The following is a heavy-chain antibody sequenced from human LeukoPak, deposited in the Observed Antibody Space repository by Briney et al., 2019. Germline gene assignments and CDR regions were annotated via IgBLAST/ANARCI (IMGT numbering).Heavy chain of an antibody. V-gene: IGHV3-48*03. CDR1: GFTFSSYE. D-gene: IGHD6-13*01. J-gene: IGHJ4*02. CDR2: ISSSGSTI. CDR3: ARDIAAAGDLNLDY. Sequence: PGGSLRLSCAASGFTFSSYEMNWVRQAPGKGLEWVSYISSSGSTIYYADSVKGRFTISRDNAKNSLYLQMNSLRAEDTAVYYCARDIAAAGDLNLDYWGQGTLVTVSS.